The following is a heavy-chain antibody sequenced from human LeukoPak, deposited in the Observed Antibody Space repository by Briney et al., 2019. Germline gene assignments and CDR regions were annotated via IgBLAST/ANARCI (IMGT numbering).Heavy chain of an antibody. CDR2: IYTSGST. CDR3: ARYRGHYYGSVPYYFDY. Sequence: SETLSLTCTVSGGSISSGSYYWSWIRQPTGKGLEWIGRIYTSGSTSYNPSLKSRVTISVDTSKNQFSLKLSSVTAADTAVYYCARYRGHYYGSVPYYFDYWGQGTLVTVSS. V-gene: IGHV4-61*02. CDR1: GGSISSGSYY. J-gene: IGHJ4*02. D-gene: IGHD3-10*01.